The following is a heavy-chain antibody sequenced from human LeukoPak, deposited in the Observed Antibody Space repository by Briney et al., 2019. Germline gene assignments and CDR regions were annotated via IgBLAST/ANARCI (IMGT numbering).Heavy chain of an antibody. Sequence: ASVKVSCKTSGYTFSDYYLHWVRQAPGQGLEWMGWINPSSGGTKYVQKFQGRVTMTRDTSISTRYMELSRLRSDDTAVYYCARPIRGSYVEDAFDMWGQGTMVTVSA. CDR1: GYTFSDYY. V-gene: IGHV1-2*02. D-gene: IGHD1-26*01. CDR2: INPSSGGT. J-gene: IGHJ3*02. CDR3: ARPIRGSYVEDAFDM.